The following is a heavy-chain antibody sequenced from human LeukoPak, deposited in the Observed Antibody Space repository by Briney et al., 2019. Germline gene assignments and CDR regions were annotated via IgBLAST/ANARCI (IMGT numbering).Heavy chain of an antibody. J-gene: IGHJ4*02. CDR3: ARAVAGGNFDY. CDR1: GGTFSSYA. D-gene: IGHD6-19*01. CDR2: IIPICGTE. Sequence: GGSVTVSCKASGGTFSSYAISWVRQAPGQGLEWMGGIIPICGTENYAQKFQGRVTITADESTSTAYMELSSLRSEDTAVYYCARAVAGGNFDYWGQGTLVTVSS. V-gene: IGHV1-69*01.